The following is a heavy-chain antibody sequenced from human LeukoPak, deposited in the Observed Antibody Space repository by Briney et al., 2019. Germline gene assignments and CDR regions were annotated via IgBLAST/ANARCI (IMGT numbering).Heavy chain of an antibody. J-gene: IGHJ4*02. CDR2: INHSGST. Sequence: SETLSLTCAVYGGSFSGYYWSWIRQPPGKGLEWIGEINHSGSTNYNPSLKSRVTISVDTSKNQFSLKLSSVTAADTAVYYCARGCSSTSCYHYFDCWGQGTLVTVSS. CDR3: ARGCSSTSCYHYFDC. D-gene: IGHD2-2*01. CDR1: GGSFSGYY. V-gene: IGHV4-34*01.